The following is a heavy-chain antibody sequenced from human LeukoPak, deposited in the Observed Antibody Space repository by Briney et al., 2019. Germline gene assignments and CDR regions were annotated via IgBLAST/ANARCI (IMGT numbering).Heavy chain of an antibody. V-gene: IGHV2-70*01. J-gene: IGHJ4*02. CDR2: IDWDDDK. Sequence: SGTTLVNPTQTLTLTCTFSGFSLSTSGMCVSWIRQPPGKALEWLALIDWDDDKYYNTSLKTRLTISKDTSKNQVVLTMTNMDPVDTATYFCARYLYGDSASYFDYWGQGILVTVSS. CDR1: GFSLSTSGMC. D-gene: IGHD4-17*01. CDR3: ARYLYGDSASYFDY.